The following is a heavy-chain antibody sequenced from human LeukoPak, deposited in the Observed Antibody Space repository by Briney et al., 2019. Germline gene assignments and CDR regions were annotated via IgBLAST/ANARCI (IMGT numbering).Heavy chain of an antibody. CDR1: GGSISSYY. D-gene: IGHD5-18*01. CDR2: IYYSGST. V-gene: IGHV4-59*01. Sequence: SETLSLTCTVSGGSISSYYWSWIRQPPGKGLEWIGYIYYSGSTNCNPSLKSRVTISVGTSKNQFSLKLSSVTAADTAVYYCARYSYGTFDYWGQGTLVTVSS. J-gene: IGHJ4*02. CDR3: ARYSYGTFDY.